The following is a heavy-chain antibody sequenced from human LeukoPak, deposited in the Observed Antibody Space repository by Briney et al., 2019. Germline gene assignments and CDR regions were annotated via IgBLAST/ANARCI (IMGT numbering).Heavy chain of an antibody. J-gene: IGHJ4*02. CDR3: ARQNGNDFSSGRYFDY. Sequence: PSETLSLTCTVSGGSISSSSYYWGWIRQPPGKGLEWIGSIYYSGSTYYNPSLKSRVTISVDTSKNQFSLKLSSVPAADTAVYYCARQNGNDFSSGRYFDYWGQGTLVTVSS. V-gene: IGHV4-39*01. CDR2: IYYSGST. D-gene: IGHD3-3*01. CDR1: GGSISSSSYY.